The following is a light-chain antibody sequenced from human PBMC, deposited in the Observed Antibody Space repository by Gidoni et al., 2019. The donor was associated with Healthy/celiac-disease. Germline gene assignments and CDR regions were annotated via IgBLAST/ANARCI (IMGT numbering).Light chain of an antibody. J-gene: IGLJ2*01. V-gene: IGLV3-21*04. Sequence: SYVLTQPPSVSVAPGKTARITCGGNNIGSKSVHWYKQKPGQAPVLVIYYDSDRPSGIPERFSGSNSGNTATLTISRVEAGDEADYYCQVWDSSSDRGVFGGGTKLTVL. CDR3: QVWDSSSDRGV. CDR1: NIGSKS. CDR2: YDS.